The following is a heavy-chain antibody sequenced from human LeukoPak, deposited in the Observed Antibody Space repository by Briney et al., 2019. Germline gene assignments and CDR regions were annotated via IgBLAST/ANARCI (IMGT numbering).Heavy chain of an antibody. CDR1: GFTFSSYG. CDR3: AIYCIAEYYYYYYYMDV. D-gene: IGHD1-26*01. Sequence: GGSLRLSCAASGFTFSSYGMHWVRQAPGKGLEWVAFIRYDGSNKYYADSVKGRFTISRDNSKNTLYLQMNSLRAEDTAVYYCAIYCIAEYYYYYYYMDVWGKGTTVTVSS. CDR2: IRYDGSNK. J-gene: IGHJ6*03. V-gene: IGHV3-30*02.